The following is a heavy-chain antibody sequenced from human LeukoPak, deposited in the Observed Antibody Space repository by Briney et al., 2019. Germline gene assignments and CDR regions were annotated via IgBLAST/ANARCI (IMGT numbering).Heavy chain of an antibody. J-gene: IGHJ4*02. CDR1: GGSMTTHH. CDR2: VFDSGRT. V-gene: IGHV4-59*11. CDR3: ARGSVYGEPDY. Sequence: PSETLSLTCTVSGGSMTTHHWNWIRQTPGKGLEWIGYVFDSGRTKVNPFLKSRVTISVDTSKNQFSLKLSSVTAADTAVYYCARGSVYGEPDYWGQGTLVTVSS. D-gene: IGHD4-17*01.